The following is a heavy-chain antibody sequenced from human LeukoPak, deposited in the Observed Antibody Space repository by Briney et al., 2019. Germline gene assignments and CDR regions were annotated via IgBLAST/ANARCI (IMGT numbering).Heavy chain of an antibody. CDR3: ARGDGFHHFDY. CDR2: ITSTSVNI. CDR1: GFTFSTYS. V-gene: IGHV3-48*02. J-gene: IGHJ4*02. D-gene: IGHD5-24*01. Sequence: GGSLRLSCVASGFTFSTYSMHWVRQAPGKGLEWVSFITSTSVNIYYADSVKGRFTISRDNAQNSLFLHMSSLRDEDTAVYYCARGDGFHHFDYWGQGALVTVSS.